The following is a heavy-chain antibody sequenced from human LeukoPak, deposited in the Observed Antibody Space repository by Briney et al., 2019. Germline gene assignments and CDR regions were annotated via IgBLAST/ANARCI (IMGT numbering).Heavy chain of an antibody. D-gene: IGHD6-6*01. CDR2: ISSSSSYI. CDR1: GFTCSSYS. CDR3: ARDSRSSSSGDY. Sequence: PGGSLRLSCAASGFTCSSYSMNWVRQAPGKGLEWVSSISSSSSYIYYADSVKGRFTISRDNAKNSLYLQMNSLRAEDTAVYYCARDSRSSSSGDYWGQGTLVTVSS. V-gene: IGHV3-21*01. J-gene: IGHJ4*02.